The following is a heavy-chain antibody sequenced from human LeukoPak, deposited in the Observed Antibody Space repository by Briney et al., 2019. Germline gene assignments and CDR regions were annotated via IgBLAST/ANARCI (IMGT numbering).Heavy chain of an antibody. CDR3: ARDAGTVVPAAIMDYYYYMDV. J-gene: IGHJ6*03. CDR1: GGSISSYY. CDR2: IYTSGST. D-gene: IGHD2-2*02. Sequence: PSETLSLTCTVSGGSISSYYWSWIRQPAGKGLEWIGRIYTSGSTNYNPSLKSRVTMSVDTSKNQFSLKLSSVTAADTAVYYCARDAGTVVPAAIMDYYYYMDVWGKGTTVTVSS. V-gene: IGHV4-4*07.